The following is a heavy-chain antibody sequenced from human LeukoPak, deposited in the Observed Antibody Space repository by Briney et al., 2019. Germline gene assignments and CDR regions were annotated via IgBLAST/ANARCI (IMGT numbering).Heavy chain of an antibody. V-gene: IGHV3-74*01. D-gene: IGHD3-16*01. CDR1: GFTFSRYS. CDR3: VCLGLGGLSLD. CDR2: VNSDGSGT. Sequence: GGSLRLSCAASGFTFSRYSMHWVRQAPGKGLVWVSHVNSDGSGTDYADSAKGRFTISRDNAKNTLYLQMNSLRVEDTAVYYCVCLGLGGLSLDWGQGTLVTVSS. J-gene: IGHJ4*02.